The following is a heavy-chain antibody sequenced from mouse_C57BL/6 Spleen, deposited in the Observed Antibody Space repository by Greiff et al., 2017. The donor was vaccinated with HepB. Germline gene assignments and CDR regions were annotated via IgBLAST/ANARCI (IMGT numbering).Heavy chain of an antibody. CDR3: ARDGAYYSNYGWDFDV. Sequence: EVQLVESEGGLVQPGSSMKLSCTASGFTFSDYYMAWVRQVPEKGLEWVGNINYDGSSTYYLDSLKSRFIIPRDNAKNILDLQMSSLKSEDTATYYCARDGAYYSNYGWDFDVWGTGTTVTVSS. D-gene: IGHD2-5*01. CDR2: INYDGSST. V-gene: IGHV5-16*01. CDR1: GFTFSDYY. J-gene: IGHJ1*03.